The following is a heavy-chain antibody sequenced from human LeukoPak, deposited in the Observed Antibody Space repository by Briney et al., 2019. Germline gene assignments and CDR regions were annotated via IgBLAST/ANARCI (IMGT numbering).Heavy chain of an antibody. J-gene: IGHJ5*02. CDR1: NGSISRYY. D-gene: IGHD3-10*01. CDR2: VYNRGTT. CDR3: ARSPGFVDTTSGEWFDP. V-gene: IGHV4-59*07. Sequence: PSDTLSLTCSVSNGSISRYYWNWIRQPPGEGLEWIGYVYNRGTTSYNPSLESRVTISVDTSRSQFSLNLRSVTAADSAVYYCARSPGFVDTTSGEWFDPWGQGALVTVSS.